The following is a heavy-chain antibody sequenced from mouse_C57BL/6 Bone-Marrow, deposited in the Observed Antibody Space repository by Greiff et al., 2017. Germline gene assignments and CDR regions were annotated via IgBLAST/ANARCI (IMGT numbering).Heavy chain of an antibody. J-gene: IGHJ4*01. V-gene: IGHV3-6*01. Sequence: EVQLQESGPGLVKPSQSLSLTCSVTGYSITSGYYWNWIRQFPGNKLEWMGYISYDGSNNYNRSLKNRISITRDTSKNQFFLKLNSVTTEDTATYYCAREHSNSYAMDYWGQGTSVTVSS. CDR3: AREHSNSYAMDY. D-gene: IGHD2-5*01. CDR2: ISYDGSN. CDR1: GYSITSGYY.